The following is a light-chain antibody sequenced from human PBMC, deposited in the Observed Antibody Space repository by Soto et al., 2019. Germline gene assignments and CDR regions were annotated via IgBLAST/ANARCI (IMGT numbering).Light chain of an antibody. V-gene: IGKV1-9*01. CDR2: APS. CDR3: KQLISYPPT. Sequence: DIQLTQSTSFLSASVGDRVTITCRASQGISSYSARYQHKPGKAPKLLINAPSTLQSGVPSTFSGSGPGTEFTLTISSLQSEEFGPYYCKQLISYPPTFGGGTKLDIK. J-gene: IGKJ4*01. CDR1: QGISSY.